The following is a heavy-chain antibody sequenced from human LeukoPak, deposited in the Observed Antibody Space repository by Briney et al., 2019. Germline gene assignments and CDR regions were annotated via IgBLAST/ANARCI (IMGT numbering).Heavy chain of an antibody. Sequence: GGSLRLSCAASGFTFRSHSLDWVRQAPGKGLEWVSAISGSGGSTYYADSVKGRFTISRDNSKNTLYLQMNSLRAEDTAVYYCAKGGVYGDYGMDVWGQGTTVTVSS. J-gene: IGHJ6*02. CDR1: GFTFRSHS. V-gene: IGHV3-23*01. CDR3: AKGGVYGDYGMDV. CDR2: ISGSGGST. D-gene: IGHD4-17*01.